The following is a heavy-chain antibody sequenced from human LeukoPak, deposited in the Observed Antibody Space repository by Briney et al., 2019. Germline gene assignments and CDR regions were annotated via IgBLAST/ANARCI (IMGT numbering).Heavy chain of an antibody. J-gene: IGHJ3*02. CDR2: ISAYNGNT. D-gene: IGHD1-26*01. V-gene: IGHV1-18*01. Sequence: ASVKVSCKASGYTFTSYDISWVRQAPGQGLERMGWISAYNGNTNYAQKLQGRVTMTTDTSTSTAYMELRSLRSDDTAVYYCARDHGGSYAEAFDIWGQGTMVTVSS. CDR1: GYTFTSYD. CDR3: ARDHGGSYAEAFDI.